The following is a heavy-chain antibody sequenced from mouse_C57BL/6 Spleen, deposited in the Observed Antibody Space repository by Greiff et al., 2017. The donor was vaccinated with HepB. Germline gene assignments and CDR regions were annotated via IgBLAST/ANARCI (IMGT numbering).Heavy chain of an antibody. J-gene: IGHJ4*01. D-gene: IGHD2-3*01. CDR2: ISDGGSYT. Sequence: EVMLVESGGGLVKPGGSLKLSCAASGFTFSSYAMSWVRQTPEKRLEWVATISDGGSYTYYPDNVKGRFTISRDNAKNNLYLQMSHLKSEDTAMYYCAWSDGDYAMDYWGQGTSVTVSS. V-gene: IGHV5-4*03. CDR3: AWSDGDYAMDY. CDR1: GFTFSSYA.